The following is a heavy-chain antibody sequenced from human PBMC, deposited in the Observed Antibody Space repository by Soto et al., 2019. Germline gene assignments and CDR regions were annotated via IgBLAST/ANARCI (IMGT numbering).Heavy chain of an antibody. CDR2: INWNGGST. Sequence: GGSLRLSCAASGFTFDDYGMSWVRQAPGKGLEWVSGINWNGGSTGYADSVKGRFTISRDNAKNSLYLQMNSLRAEDTALYYCARVNDFWSGRQVSGQGRYGMDVWGQGTTVTVSS. D-gene: IGHD3-3*01. CDR3: ARVNDFWSGRQVSGQGRYGMDV. J-gene: IGHJ6*02. CDR1: GFTFDDYG. V-gene: IGHV3-20*04.